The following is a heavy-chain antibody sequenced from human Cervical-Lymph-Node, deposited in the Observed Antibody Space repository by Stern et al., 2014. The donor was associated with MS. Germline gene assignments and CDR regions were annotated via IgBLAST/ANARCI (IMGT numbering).Heavy chain of an antibody. CDR3: ARKPPLDTTMTYYSYGMDV. J-gene: IGHJ6*02. Sequence: QVQLVQSGAEVKKPGASVKVSCKASENTFTNYYIHWVRQAPGQGLEWMGLINPSDGYTGYAQKFQGRVAMTRDTSTRMVYMELSSLRSEDTAVYFCARKPPLDTTMTYYSYGMDVWGQGTTVTVSS. V-gene: IGHV1-46*01. CDR1: ENTFTNYY. CDR2: INPSDGYT. D-gene: IGHD1-1*01.